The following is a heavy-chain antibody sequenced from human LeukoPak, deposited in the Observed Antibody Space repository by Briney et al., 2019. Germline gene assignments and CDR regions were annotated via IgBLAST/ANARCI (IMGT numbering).Heavy chain of an antibody. Sequence: ASVKVSCMASGYTLTSYDINWVRQATGQGLEWMGWMNPNSGNTGYAQKFQGRVTFTRNTSISTAYMELSSLRSEDTAVYYCARAPSGSYYEAFDIWGQGTMVTVSS. J-gene: IGHJ3*02. V-gene: IGHV1-8*03. CDR3: ARAPSGSYYEAFDI. CDR1: GYTLTSYD. D-gene: IGHD1-26*01. CDR2: MNPNSGNT.